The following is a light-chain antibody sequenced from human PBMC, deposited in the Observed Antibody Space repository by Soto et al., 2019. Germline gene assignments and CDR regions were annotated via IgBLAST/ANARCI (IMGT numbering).Light chain of an antibody. CDR1: QSISSW. V-gene: IGKV1-5*01. J-gene: IGKJ1*01. CDR3: QQYYTYSWT. CDR2: DAS. Sequence: DIQMTQSPSTLSASVGDRVTITCRASQSISSWLAWYQQKPGKAPKVLISDASSLESGVPSRFSGSGSGTEFTLIISILQPDDYATYYCQQYYTYSWTFGQGTKVEIK.